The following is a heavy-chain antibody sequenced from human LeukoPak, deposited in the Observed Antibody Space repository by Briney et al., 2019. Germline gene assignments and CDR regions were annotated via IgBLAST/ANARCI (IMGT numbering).Heavy chain of an antibody. J-gene: IGHJ6*04. V-gene: IGHV3-7*01. CDR3: AELGITMIGGV. CDR1: GFMFTDSW. D-gene: IGHD3-10*02. Sequence: PGGSLRLSCAASGFMFTDSWMAWVRQAPGKGLEWLANINEDGSDKNYVVALKGRFTISRDNAKNSLYLQMNSLRAEDTAVYYCAELGITMIGGVWGKGTTVTISS. CDR2: INEDGSDK.